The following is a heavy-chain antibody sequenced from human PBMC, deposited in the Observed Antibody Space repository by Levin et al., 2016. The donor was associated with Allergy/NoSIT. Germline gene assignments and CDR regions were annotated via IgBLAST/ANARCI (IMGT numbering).Heavy chain of an antibody. CDR3: AQGFYYDISDSDFVVRLFEI. J-gene: IGHJ3*02. V-gene: IGHV3-23*01. Sequence: GGSLRLSCAASGFTFSNFGMSWVRQSPGKGLEWVSAVSAVGGGSYYTDSVKGRFTISRDNSRNTLHLQMNSLRAEDTAIYYCAQGFYYDISDSDFVVRLFEIWGQGTMVTVSS. CDR2: VSAVGGGS. CDR1: GFTFSNFG. D-gene: IGHD3-22*01.